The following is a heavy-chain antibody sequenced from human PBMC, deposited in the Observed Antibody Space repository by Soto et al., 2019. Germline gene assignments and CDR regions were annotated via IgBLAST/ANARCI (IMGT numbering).Heavy chain of an antibody. V-gene: IGHV1-18*04. Sequence: ASVKVSCKASGYTFTSYGISWVRQAPGQGLEWMGWISAYNGNTNYAQKLQGRVTMTTDTSTSTAYVELRSLRSDDTAVYYCARIKTDFWSGYFSRPNWFDPWGQGTLVTVSS. CDR3: ARIKTDFWSGYFSRPNWFDP. D-gene: IGHD3-3*01. J-gene: IGHJ5*02. CDR1: GYTFTSYG. CDR2: ISAYNGNT.